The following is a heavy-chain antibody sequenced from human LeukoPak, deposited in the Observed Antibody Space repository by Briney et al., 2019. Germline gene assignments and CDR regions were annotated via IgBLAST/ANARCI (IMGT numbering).Heavy chain of an antibody. Sequence: GGSLRLSCAASGFTFSSYWMSWVRQAPGKGLEWVAHIKQDGSEKYYVDSVKGRFTISRDNAKNSLYLQMNSLRAEDTAVYYCAREYWYYYDSSGYPPDAFDIWGQGTMVTVSS. V-gene: IGHV3-7*01. J-gene: IGHJ3*02. D-gene: IGHD3-22*01. CDR3: AREYWYYYDSSGYPPDAFDI. CDR2: IKQDGSEK. CDR1: GFTFSSYW.